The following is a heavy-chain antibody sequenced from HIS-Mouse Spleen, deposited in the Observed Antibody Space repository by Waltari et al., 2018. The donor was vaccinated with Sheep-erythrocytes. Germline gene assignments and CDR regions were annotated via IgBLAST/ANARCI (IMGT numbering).Heavy chain of an antibody. CDR2: INHSGST. D-gene: IGHD6-19*01. Sequence: QVQLQQWGAGLLKPSETLSLTCAVYGGSFSGYYWGWIRQPPGKGLEWMGEINHSGSTNYNPSLKSRGTRSVDTSKNQFSLKLSSVTAADTAVYYCALSVDLAGAFDIWGQGTMVTVSS. CDR1: GGSFSGYY. J-gene: IGHJ3*02. V-gene: IGHV4-34*01. CDR3: ALSVDLAGAFDI.